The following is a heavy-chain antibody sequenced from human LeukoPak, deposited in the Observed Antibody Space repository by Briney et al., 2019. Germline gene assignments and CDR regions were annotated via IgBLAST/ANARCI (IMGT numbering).Heavy chain of an antibody. Sequence: SETLSLTCSVSGGSINSYYWSWIRQPPGEGLEWIGNIYYSGSTNYNPSLKSRVTISVDTSKNQFSLKLSSVTAADTAVYYCARHVKGIAAAGSRWFDPWGQGTLVTVSS. CDR3: ARHVKGIAAAGSRWFDP. CDR1: GGSINSYY. CDR2: IYYSGST. J-gene: IGHJ5*02. V-gene: IGHV4-59*08. D-gene: IGHD6-13*01.